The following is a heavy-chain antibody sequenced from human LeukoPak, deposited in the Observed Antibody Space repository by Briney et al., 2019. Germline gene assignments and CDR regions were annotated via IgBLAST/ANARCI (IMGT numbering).Heavy chain of an antibody. V-gene: IGHV4-59*08. CDR2: IKYSVTT. J-gene: IGHJ5*02. CDR3: ARHEVKYGSGTYPLGT. D-gene: IGHD3-10*01. Sequence: SETLSLTCTLSGGSISSYYWSWIRQTPGKGLEWIGYIKYSVTTNYNPSLTSRVTISVDQSKNQFSLKLSSVTAADTAVYYCARHEVKYGSGTYPLGTWGQGTLVTVSS. CDR1: GGSISSYY.